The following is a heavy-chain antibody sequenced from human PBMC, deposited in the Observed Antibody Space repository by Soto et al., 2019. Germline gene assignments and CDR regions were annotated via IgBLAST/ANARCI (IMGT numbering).Heavy chain of an antibody. V-gene: IGHV4-59*01. J-gene: IGHJ3*02. D-gene: IGHD4-17*01. CDR1: GWCIRRDY. Sequence: TLSRTCTVTGWCIRRDYSSWVRQPPGKGLEWIGYIYYSGSTNYNPSLKSRVTISVDTSKNQFSLKLSSVTAADTAVYYCARRYGYAFDIWGQGTIVT. CDR3: ARRYGYAFDI. CDR2: IYYSGST.